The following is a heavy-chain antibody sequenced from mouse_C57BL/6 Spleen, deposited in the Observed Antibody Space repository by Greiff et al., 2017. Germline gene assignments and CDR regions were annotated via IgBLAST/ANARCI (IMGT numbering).Heavy chain of an antibody. CDR2: INPYNGGT. CDR1: GYTFTDYY. CDR3: ARGDYYGSSSFDY. D-gene: IGHD1-1*01. Sequence: DVQLQESGPVLVKPGASVKMSCKASGYTFTDYYMNWVKQSHGKSLEWIGVINPYNGGTSYNQKFKGKATLTVDKSSSTAYMELNSLTSEDSAVYYCARGDYYGSSSFDYWGQGTTLTVSS. J-gene: IGHJ2*01. V-gene: IGHV1-19*01.